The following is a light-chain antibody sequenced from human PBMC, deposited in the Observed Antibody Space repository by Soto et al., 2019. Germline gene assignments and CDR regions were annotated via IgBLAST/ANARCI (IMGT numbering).Light chain of an antibody. CDR3: QQYGSSPPRYT. Sequence: EIVLTQSPGTLSLSPGERATLSCSASQSVSSSYLAWYQQKPGQAPRLLIYGASSRATGIPDRFSGSGSVTDYTLTISRLEPEDFAVYYCQQYGSSPPRYTFGQGTKLEIK. V-gene: IGKV3-20*01. J-gene: IGKJ2*01. CDR1: QSVSSSY. CDR2: GAS.